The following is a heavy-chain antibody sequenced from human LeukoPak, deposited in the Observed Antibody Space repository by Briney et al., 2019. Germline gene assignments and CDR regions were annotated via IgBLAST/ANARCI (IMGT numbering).Heavy chain of an antibody. CDR3: ARAGNWNDLDY. CDR1: GTSISSHY. D-gene: IGHD1-1*01. CDR2: IGYVHNSGST. J-gene: IGHJ4*02. V-gene: IGHV4-59*11. Sequence: SETLSLTCTVSGTSISSHYWSWLRQTPGKGLEWIGYIGYVHNSGSTNYSPSLKSRVIISLDTSKNQSSLKLNSVTAADTAVYYCARAGNWNDLDYWGQGTLVTVSS.